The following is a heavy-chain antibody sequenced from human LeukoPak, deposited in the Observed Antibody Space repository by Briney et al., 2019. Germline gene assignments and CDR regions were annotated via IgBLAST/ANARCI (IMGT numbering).Heavy chain of an antibody. CDR2: INHSGST. J-gene: IGHJ5*02. D-gene: IGHD3-3*01. CDR1: GGSFSGYY. Sequence: PSETLSLTCAVYGGSFSGYYWSWIRQPPGKGMEWIGEINHSGSTNYNPSLKSRVTISVDTSKNQFSLKLSSVTAADTAVYYCARGKFWSGYYHTWFDPWGQGTLVTVSS. V-gene: IGHV4-34*01. CDR3: ARGKFWSGYYHTWFDP.